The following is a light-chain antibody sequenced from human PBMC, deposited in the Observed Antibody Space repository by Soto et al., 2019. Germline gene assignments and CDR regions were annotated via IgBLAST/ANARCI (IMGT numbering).Light chain of an antibody. Sequence: DIQMTQSPSTLSGSVGDRVTITCRASQTISSWLAWYQQKPGKAPKLLIYAASTLQSGVPSRFSGSGSGTEFTPKISSLQPEDFANYYCQQPNSFPLTFGGGTKGDIK. CDR2: AAS. J-gene: IGKJ4*01. CDR1: QTISSW. V-gene: IGKV1-9*01. CDR3: QQPNSFPLT.